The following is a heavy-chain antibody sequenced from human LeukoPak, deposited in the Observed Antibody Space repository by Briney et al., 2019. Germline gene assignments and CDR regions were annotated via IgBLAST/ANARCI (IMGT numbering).Heavy chain of an antibody. Sequence: ASVKVSCKASGYTFTSYYMHWVRQAPGQGLEWMGLINPTGGSTGYAQKFQGRVTMTRDMSTSTDYMELSSLRSEDTAIYYCASSSIAARPLGYWGQGTLVTVSS. CDR3: ASSSIAARPLGY. CDR2: INPTGGST. CDR1: GYTFTSYY. D-gene: IGHD6-6*01. J-gene: IGHJ4*02. V-gene: IGHV1-46*01.